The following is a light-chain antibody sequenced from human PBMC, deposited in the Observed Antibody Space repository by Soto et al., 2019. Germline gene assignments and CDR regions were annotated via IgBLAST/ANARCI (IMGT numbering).Light chain of an antibody. CDR2: AAS. Sequence: DTQMTQSPSSLSASVGDRVTITCRTSQNIDNYLNWYQQTPGKAPKLLIYAASNLQSGVPSRFSGSGSGTDFTLTINNLHPEDFAIYYCKQSYSTRMHTFGRGTKLEI. V-gene: IGKV1-39*01. CDR1: QNIDNY. CDR3: KQSYSTRMHT. J-gene: IGKJ2*01.